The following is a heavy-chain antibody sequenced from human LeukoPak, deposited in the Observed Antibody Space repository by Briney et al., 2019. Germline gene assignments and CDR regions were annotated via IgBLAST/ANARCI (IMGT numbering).Heavy chain of an antibody. J-gene: IGHJ4*02. Sequence: SVKVSCKASGGTFSSYAISWVRQAPGQGLEWMGGIIPIFGTANYAQKFQGRVTITADESASTAYMELSSLRSEDTAVYYCARDIRSGYSGYDEGSVWGQGTLVTVSS. CDR2: IIPIFGTA. D-gene: IGHD5-12*01. CDR1: GGTFSSYA. V-gene: IGHV1-69*13. CDR3: ARDIRSGYSGYDEGSV.